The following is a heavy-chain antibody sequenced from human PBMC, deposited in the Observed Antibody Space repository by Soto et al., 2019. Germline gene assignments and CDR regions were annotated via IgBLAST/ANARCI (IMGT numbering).Heavy chain of an antibody. D-gene: IGHD2-21*02. V-gene: IGHV3-21*01. Sequence: GVLRLSCEASGFSFSTYSMHWVRQAPGKGLEWVSSIGRRSDIYYADSVKGRFTISRDNAKNSVSLQMNSLRDEDTAVYYCAREETAWPLAYGLDVWGQGTTVTV. CDR1: GFSFSTYS. J-gene: IGHJ6*02. CDR2: IGRRSDI. CDR3: AREETAWPLAYGLDV.